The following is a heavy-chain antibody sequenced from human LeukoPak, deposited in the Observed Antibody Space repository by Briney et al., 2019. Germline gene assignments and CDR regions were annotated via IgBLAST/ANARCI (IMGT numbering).Heavy chain of an antibody. Sequence: ASVKVSCKASGYTFTGYYMHWVRQAPGQGLEWMGWINPNSGGTNYAQKVQGRVTMTRDTSISTAYMELSRLRSDDTAVYYCARGEVLGYDSSGYYSAYWGQGTLVTVSS. D-gene: IGHD3-22*01. CDR1: GYTFTGYY. CDR3: ARGEVLGYDSSGYYSAY. J-gene: IGHJ4*02. CDR2: INPNSGGT. V-gene: IGHV1-2*02.